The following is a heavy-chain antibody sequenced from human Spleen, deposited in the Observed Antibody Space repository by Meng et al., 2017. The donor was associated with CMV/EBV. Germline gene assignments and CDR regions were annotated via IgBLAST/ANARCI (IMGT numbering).Heavy chain of an antibody. CDR2: IYYSGST. Sequence: SETLSLTCTVSGGSVSSGSYYWSWIRQPPGKGLEWIGYIYYSGSTNYNPSLKSRVTISVDTSKNQFSLKLSSVTAADTAVYYCARGLRYCSSTSCYGNGWFDPWGQGTLVTVSS. J-gene: IGHJ5*02. CDR3: ARGLRYCSSTSCYGNGWFDP. V-gene: IGHV4-61*01. CDR1: GGSVSSGSYY. D-gene: IGHD2-2*01.